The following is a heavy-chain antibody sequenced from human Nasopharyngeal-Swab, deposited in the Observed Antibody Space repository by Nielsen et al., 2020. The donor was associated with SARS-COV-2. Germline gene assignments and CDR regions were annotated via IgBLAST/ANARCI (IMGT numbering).Heavy chain of an antibody. CDR2: INSDGSST. J-gene: IGHJ4*02. CDR3: AAAAKGY. D-gene: IGHD2-2*01. CDR1: GFTFSTYW. Sequence: GGSLRLSWEASGFTFSTYWMHWVRQAPGKGLVWVSRINSDGSSTSYADSVKGRFTISRDNAKNTLCLQMNSLRAEDTAVYYCAAAAKGYWGQGTLVTVSS. V-gene: IGHV3-74*01.